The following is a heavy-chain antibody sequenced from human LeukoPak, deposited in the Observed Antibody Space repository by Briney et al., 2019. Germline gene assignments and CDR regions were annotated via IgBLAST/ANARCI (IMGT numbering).Heavy chain of an antibody. Sequence: SETLSLTCTVSGGSISSASYDWSWIRQPAGKGLEWIGRVYTSGSTNYNPSLESRVTMSVDTSKNQFSLNLSSVTAADTAVYYCARGNSSSWPLDYWGQGALVTVSS. CDR3: ARGNSSSWPLDY. V-gene: IGHV4-61*02. CDR1: GGSISSASYD. J-gene: IGHJ4*02. CDR2: VYTSGST. D-gene: IGHD6-13*01.